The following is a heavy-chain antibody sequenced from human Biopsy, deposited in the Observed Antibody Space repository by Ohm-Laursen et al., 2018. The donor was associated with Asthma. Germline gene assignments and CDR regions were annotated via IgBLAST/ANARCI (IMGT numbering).Heavy chain of an antibody. CDR3: ARKIAARGGMGV. CDR1: GFTFMTYG. V-gene: IGHV3-33*01. D-gene: IGHD6-6*01. J-gene: IGHJ6*02. CDR2: MWYDGRKK. Sequence: RSLRLSCSASGFTFMTYGMHWVRQAPGKGLEWVSFMWYDGRKKTYADSVKGRFTISRDNSKNTLYLQMNSLRAEDTAVYYCARKIAARGGMGVWGQGTTVTVSS.